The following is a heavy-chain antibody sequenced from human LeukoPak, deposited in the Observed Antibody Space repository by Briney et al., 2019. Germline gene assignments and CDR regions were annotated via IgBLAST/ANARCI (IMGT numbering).Heavy chain of an antibody. CDR2: IYYSGRT. CDR1: VDSVSRSDSY. CDR3: ARRRYYDSSGYLE. D-gene: IGHD3-22*01. V-gene: IGHV4-39*01. Sequence: SETLSLTCTIFVDSVSRSDSYWDWIRQPPGKGLELIGTIYYSGRTYYSPSLKSRVTLSIDMSNNQFSLILSSVTAADTALYSCARRRYYDSSGYLEWGQGTLVTVSS. J-gene: IGHJ1*01.